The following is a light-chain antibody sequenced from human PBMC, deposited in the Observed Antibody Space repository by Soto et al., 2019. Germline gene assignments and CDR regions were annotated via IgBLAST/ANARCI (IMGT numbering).Light chain of an antibody. V-gene: IGLV2-14*03. CDR2: DVS. CDR3: GSYSSSSTLYV. CDR1: SSDVGGSSY. J-gene: IGLJ1*01. Sequence: QSALTQPASVSGSPGQSITISCTGTSSDVGGSSYVSWYQQHPGKAPKLMIYDVSKRPSGVSNRFSGSKSGNTASLTISGLQAEDEADYYCGSYSSSSTLYVFGTGTKLTVL.